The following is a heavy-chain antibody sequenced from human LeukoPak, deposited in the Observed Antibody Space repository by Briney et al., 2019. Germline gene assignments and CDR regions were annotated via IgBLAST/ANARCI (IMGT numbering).Heavy chain of an antibody. J-gene: IGHJ4*02. CDR1: GYTFTGYY. D-gene: IGHD3-22*01. CDR2: INPNSGGT. V-gene: IGHV1-2*02. CDR3: ARDVPTFYDSSGYYPFDY. Sequence: ASVKVSCKASGYTFTGYYMHWVRQAPGQGLEWMGWINPNSGGTNYAQKFQGRVTMTRDMSISAAYMELSRLRSDDTAVYYCARDVPTFYDSSGYYPFDYWGQGTLVTVSS.